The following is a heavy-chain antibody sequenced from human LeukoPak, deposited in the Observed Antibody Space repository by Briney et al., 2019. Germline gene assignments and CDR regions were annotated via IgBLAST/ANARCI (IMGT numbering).Heavy chain of an antibody. CDR2: ISGNGDST. CDR1: GFTFSNYA. D-gene: IGHD6-13*01. V-gene: IGHV3-23*01. CDR3: AKVGIAGPSRGGGYLDY. J-gene: IGHJ4*02. Sequence: GGSLRLSCAASGFTFSNYAMTWVRQAPGMGLERVSSISGNGDSTYYADSVNGRFTISRDNSKNTLYLQMDSLRVENTVIYYGAKVGIAGPSRGGGYLDYWGEGTPVTVSS.